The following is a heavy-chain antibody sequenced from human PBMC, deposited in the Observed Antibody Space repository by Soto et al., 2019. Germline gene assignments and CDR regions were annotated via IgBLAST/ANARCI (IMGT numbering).Heavy chain of an antibody. J-gene: IGHJ6*02. V-gene: IGHV1-2*04. CDR3: ARAGCSSTSCYLDYYYYGMDV. CDR1: GYTFTSYD. Sequence: ASVKVSCKASGYTFTSYDINWVRQATGQGLEWMGWINPNSGGTNYAQKFQGWVTMTRDTSISTASMELSRLRSDDTAVYYCARAGCSSTSCYLDYYYYGMDVWGQGTTVTVSS. D-gene: IGHD2-2*01. CDR2: INPNSGGT.